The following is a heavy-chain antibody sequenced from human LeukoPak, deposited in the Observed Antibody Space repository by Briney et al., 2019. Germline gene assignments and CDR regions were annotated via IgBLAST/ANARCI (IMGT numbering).Heavy chain of an antibody. CDR3: ASEDYGDYVFDY. CDR1: GGSISSGSYY. Sequence: SQTLSLTCTVSGGSISSGSYYWSWIRQPAGKGLEWIGRIYTSGSTNYNPSLKSRVTISVDTSKNQFSLKLSSVTAADTAVYYCASEDYGDYVFDYWGQGTLVTVSS. V-gene: IGHV4-61*02. J-gene: IGHJ4*02. CDR2: IYTSGST. D-gene: IGHD4-17*01.